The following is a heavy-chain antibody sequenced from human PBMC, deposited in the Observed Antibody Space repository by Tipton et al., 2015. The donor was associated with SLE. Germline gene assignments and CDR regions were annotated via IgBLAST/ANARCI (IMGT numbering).Heavy chain of an antibody. D-gene: IGHD2-8*01. CDR3: ARRAGDIVLMVYAPGDYFDY. J-gene: IGHJ4*02. V-gene: IGHV4-59*11. Sequence: LRLSCTVSGGSIGSHYWSWIRQPPGKGLEWIGYIYYSGSTNYNPSLKSRVTISVDTSKNQFSLKLSSVTAADTAVYYCARRAGDIVLMVYAPGDYFDYWGQGTLVTVSS. CDR2: IYYSGST. CDR1: GGSIGSHY.